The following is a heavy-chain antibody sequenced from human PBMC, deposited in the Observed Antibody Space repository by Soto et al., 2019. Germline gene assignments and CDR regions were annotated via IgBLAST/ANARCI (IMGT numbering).Heavy chain of an antibody. CDR2: IIPIFGTA. J-gene: IGHJ6*02. D-gene: IGHD1-1*01. CDR3: ARNGRTGTLYYSGMDV. V-gene: IGHV1-69*12. Sequence: QVQLVQSGAEVKKPGSSVKVSCKASGGTFSSYAISWVRQAPGQGLEWMGGIIPIFGTANYAQKFQGRVTITADETTSTAYMELSSRRSEDMAVYYCARNGRTGTLYYSGMDVWGQGTTVTVSS. CDR1: GGTFSSYA.